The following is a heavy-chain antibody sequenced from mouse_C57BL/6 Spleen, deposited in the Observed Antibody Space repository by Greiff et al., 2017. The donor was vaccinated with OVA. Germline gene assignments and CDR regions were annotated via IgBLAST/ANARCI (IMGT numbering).Heavy chain of an antibody. Sequence: VQLQQPGAELVRPGSSVKLSCKASGYTFTSYWMDWVKQRPGQGLELIGNIYPSDSETHYNQKFKDKATLTVDKSSSTAYMQLSSLTSEDSAVXYCARYYGSRHWYFDVWGTGTTVTVSS. J-gene: IGHJ1*03. CDR3: ARYYGSRHWYFDV. CDR2: IYPSDSET. CDR1: GYTFTSYW. V-gene: IGHV1-61*01. D-gene: IGHD1-1*01.